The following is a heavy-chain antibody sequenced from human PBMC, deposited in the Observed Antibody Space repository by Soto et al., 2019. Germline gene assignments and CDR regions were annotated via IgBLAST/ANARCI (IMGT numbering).Heavy chain of an antibody. CDR2: INPFGGRV. J-gene: IGHJ4*02. Sequence: QVHLVQSGAEVKPPGASVKVSCKTSGYAFTDSFLHWLRQAPGHGLEWMGMINPFGGRVTYAQTFPGTGTMTKDTGTRTVYLEPASRTSVQAAIYSSAQARVGSLYVSDLRGQGTLVTVSS. CDR3: AQARVGSLYVSDL. D-gene: IGHD1-26*01. V-gene: IGHV1-46*01. CDR1: GYAFTDSF.